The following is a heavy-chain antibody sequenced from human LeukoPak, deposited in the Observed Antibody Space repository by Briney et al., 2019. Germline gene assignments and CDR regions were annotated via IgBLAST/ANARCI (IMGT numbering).Heavy chain of an antibody. D-gene: IGHD2-2*01. Sequence: ASVKVSCKASGYTFTSYGISWVRQAPGQGLEWMGWISAYNGNTNYAQKLQGRVTVTTDTSTSTAYMELRSLRSDDTAVYYCARALVVVPAAMVIYYYYGMDVWGKGTTVTVSS. CDR1: GYTFTSYG. J-gene: IGHJ6*04. V-gene: IGHV1-18*04. CDR2: ISAYNGNT. CDR3: ARALVVVPAAMVIYYYYGMDV.